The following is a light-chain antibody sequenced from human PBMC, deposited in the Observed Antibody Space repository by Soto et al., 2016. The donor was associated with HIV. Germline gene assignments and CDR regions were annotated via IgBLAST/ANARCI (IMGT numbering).Light chain of an antibody. CDR3: LQDYNYPYT. J-gene: IGKJ2*01. V-gene: IGKV1-6*01. CDR1: QGIRNE. CDR2: AAS. Sequence: AIQMTQSPSSLSASVGDRVTITCRASQGIRNELGWYQQKPGKAPKLLIYAASSLGSGVPLRFCGSGSGTDFTLTISSLQPEDSASYFCLQDYNYPYTFGQGTKLEIK.